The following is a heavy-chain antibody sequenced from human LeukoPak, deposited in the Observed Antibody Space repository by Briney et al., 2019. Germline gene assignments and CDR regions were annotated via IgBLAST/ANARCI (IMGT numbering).Heavy chain of an antibody. V-gene: IGHV1-2*06. CDR2: INPDSGGT. D-gene: IGHD1-26*01. CDR3: ARPRATKLVDDGFDI. Sequence: ASVKVSCKASGYTFTDYYIHWVRQAPGQGLEWMGRINPDSGGTNFAQKFQAGVTVTRDTSISTAYMEPSTLRSDDTAVYYCARPRATKLVDDGFDIWGQGTIVTVSS. J-gene: IGHJ3*02. CDR1: GYTFTDYY.